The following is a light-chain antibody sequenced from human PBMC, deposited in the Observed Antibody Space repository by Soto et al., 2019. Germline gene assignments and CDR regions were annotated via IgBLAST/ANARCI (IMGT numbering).Light chain of an antibody. CDR2: EAS. Sequence: DIQMTQSPSTLSASVGDRVTITCRASQSISSWLAWYQQKPGKAPKLLIHEASRLESGVPSRFSGSESGTEFTLTIXXXXXXDFATYYCQQYTNXPLTFGG. J-gene: IGKJ4*01. CDR1: QSISSW. CDR3: QQYTNXPLT. V-gene: IGKV1-5*01.